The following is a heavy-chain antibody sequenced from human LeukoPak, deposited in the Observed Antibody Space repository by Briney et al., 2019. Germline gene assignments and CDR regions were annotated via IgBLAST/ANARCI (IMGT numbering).Heavy chain of an antibody. V-gene: IGHV2-5*01. CDR2: IYWNDDK. CDR3: AHRHRMPHFDY. D-gene: IGHD2-15*01. Sequence: SGPTLVXPTQTLTLTCTFSGFTLSTSGVGVGWTRQPPGKALEWLALIYWNDDKRYSPSLKSRLTITKDTSKNQVVLTMTNMNPVDTATYYCAHRHRMPHFDYWGQGTLVTVSS. CDR1: GFTLSTSGVG. J-gene: IGHJ4*02.